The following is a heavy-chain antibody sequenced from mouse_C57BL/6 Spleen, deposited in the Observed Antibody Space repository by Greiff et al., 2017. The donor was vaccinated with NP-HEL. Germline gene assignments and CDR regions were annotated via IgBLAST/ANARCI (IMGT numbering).Heavy chain of an antibody. J-gene: IGHJ2*01. V-gene: IGHV5-6*01. CDR3: ARPLLYYFDY. CDR2: ISSGGSYT. CDR1: GFTFSSYG. Sequence: EVQLVESGGDLVKPGGPLKLSCAASGFTFSSYGMSWVRQTPDKRLEWVATISSGGSYTYYPDSVKGRFTISRDNAKNTLYLQMSSLKSEDTAMYYCARPLLYYFDYWGQGTTLTVSS.